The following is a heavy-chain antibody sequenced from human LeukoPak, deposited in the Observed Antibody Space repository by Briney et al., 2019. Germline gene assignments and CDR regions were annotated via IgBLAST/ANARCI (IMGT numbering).Heavy chain of an antibody. CDR1: GFTFGDYA. CDR2: IRSKAYGGTT. J-gene: IGHJ4*02. D-gene: IGHD3-16*01. V-gene: IGHV3-49*03. Sequence: GGSLRLSCTASGFTFGDYAMSWFRQAPGKGLEWVGFIRSKAYGGTTEYAASVKGRFTISRDDSKSIAYLQMNSLKTEDTAVYYCTRVESRTGDDDHLDYWGQGTLVTVSS. CDR3: TRVESRTGDDDHLDY.